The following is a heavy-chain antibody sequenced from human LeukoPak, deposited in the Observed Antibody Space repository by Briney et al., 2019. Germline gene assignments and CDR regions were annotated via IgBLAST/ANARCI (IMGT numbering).Heavy chain of an antibody. Sequence: PGGSLRLSCAASGFTFSSYSMNWVRQAPGKGLEWVSSISSSSSYIYYADSVKGRFTISRDNDKNSLYLQMNSLRAEDTAVYYCARGTLYYYDSSGYPQDYWGQGTLVTVSS. J-gene: IGHJ4*02. CDR3: ARGTLYYYDSSGYPQDY. D-gene: IGHD3-22*01. CDR1: GFTFSSYS. CDR2: ISSSSSYI. V-gene: IGHV3-21*01.